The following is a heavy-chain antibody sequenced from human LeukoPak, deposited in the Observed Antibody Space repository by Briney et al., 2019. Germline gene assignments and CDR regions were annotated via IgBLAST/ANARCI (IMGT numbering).Heavy chain of an antibody. V-gene: IGHV3-21*01. D-gene: IGHD6-25*01. CDR3: VRIRAAAAEGAFDI. Sequence: KAGGSLRLSCAASGFTFRTYAMNWVRQAPGKGLEWVSSISSSTYYIYYADSVKGRFTLSRDNAKNSLYLQMNSLRADDSAVYYCVRIRAAAAEGAFDIWAKGQWSPSLQ. J-gene: IGHJ3*02. CDR1: GFTFRTYA. CDR2: ISSSTYYI.